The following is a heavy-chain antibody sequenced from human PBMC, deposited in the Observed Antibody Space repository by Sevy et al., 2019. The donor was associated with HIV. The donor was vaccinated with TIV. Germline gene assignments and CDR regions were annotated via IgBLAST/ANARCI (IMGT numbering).Heavy chain of an antibody. CDR1: GFTFSSYS. CDR3: ARYAMPDIVLIRGYYYYGMDV. CDR2: ISSSSSTI. J-gene: IGHJ6*02. D-gene: IGHD2-8*01. Sequence: GGSLRLSCAASGFTFSSYSMNWVRQAPGKGLEWVSYISSSSSTIYYADSVKGRFTVSRDNAKNSLYLQMNSLRYEDTAVYYGARYAMPDIVLIRGYYYYGMDVWSQGTTVTVSS. V-gene: IGHV3-48*02.